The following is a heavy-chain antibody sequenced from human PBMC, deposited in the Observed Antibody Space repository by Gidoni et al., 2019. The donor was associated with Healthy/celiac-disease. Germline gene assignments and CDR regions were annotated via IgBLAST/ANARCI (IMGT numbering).Heavy chain of an antibody. V-gene: IGHV6-1*01. D-gene: IGHD6-19*01. J-gene: IGHJ4*02. CDR1: GDRVSSNSAA. Sequence: QVQLQQSGPGLVKPSQTLALPCALSGDRVSSNSAAWNWIRQSPSRGLEWLGRTYYSSKWYNDYAVSVKSRITINPDTSKNQFSLQLNSVTPEDTAVYYCARVDDSSGWYFIDYWGQGTLVTVSS. CDR2: TYYSSKWYN. CDR3: ARVDDSSGWYFIDY.